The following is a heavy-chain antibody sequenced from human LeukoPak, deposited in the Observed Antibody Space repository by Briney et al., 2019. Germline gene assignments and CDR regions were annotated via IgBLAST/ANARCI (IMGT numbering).Heavy chain of an antibody. V-gene: IGHV2-5*02. CDR2: IYWDDDK. CDR3: AYRARTPFDY. J-gene: IGHJ4*02. CDR1: GFSLRTTDVA. D-gene: IGHD1-14*01. Sequence: SGPTLVNPTQTLTQTCPFSGFSLRTTDVAVGWIRQPPGKALESLALIYWDDDKRYSPSLKSRLTITRDTSKKQVVLTMTNMDPADTATYFCAYRARTPFDYWGQGTLVTVSS.